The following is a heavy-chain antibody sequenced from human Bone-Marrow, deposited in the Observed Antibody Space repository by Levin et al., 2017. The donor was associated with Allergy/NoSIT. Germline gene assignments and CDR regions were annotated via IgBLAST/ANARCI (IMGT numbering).Heavy chain of an antibody. CDR3: ARAGGSGPIGHYYGLDV. Sequence: ASVKVSCKASGYSFTNYEINWVRQVPGQGPEWLGWINPKLGTTGYAQNLQVRVSMTSNISINTAYLELSSLRFNDTALYYCARAGGSGPIGHYYGLDVWGQGTTVAVSS. D-gene: IGHD3-10*01. CDR1: GYSFTNYE. V-gene: IGHV1-8*01. CDR2: INPKLGTT. J-gene: IGHJ6*02.